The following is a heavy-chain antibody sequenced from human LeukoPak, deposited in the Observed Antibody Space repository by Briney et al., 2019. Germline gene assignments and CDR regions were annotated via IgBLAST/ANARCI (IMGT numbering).Heavy chain of an antibody. CDR1: GGSSSGYY. J-gene: IGHJ6*02. V-gene: IGHV4-34*01. Sequence: SETLSLTCAVYGGSSSGYYWSWIRQPPGKGLEWIGEINHSGSTNYNPSPKSRVTISVDTSKNQFSLKLSSVTAADTAVYYCARGRTGSYYYGSGSYYNVPGMDVWGQGTTVTVSS. CDR2: INHSGST. CDR3: ARGRTGSYYYGSGSYYNVPGMDV. D-gene: IGHD3-10*01.